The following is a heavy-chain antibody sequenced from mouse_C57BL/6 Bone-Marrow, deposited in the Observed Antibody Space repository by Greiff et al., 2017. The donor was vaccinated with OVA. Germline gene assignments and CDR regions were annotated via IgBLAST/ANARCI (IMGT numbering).Heavy chain of an antibody. Sequence: EVHVVESGGGLVKPGGSLKLSCAASGFTFSDYGMHWVRQAPEKGLEWVAYISSGSSTIYYADTVKGRFTISRDNTKNTLFLQMTSLRSEDTAVYYCARINDWYFDVGGTGTAVTVSA. V-gene: IGHV5-17*01. CDR3: ARINDWYFDV. CDR2: ISSGSSTI. J-gene: IGHJ1*03. CDR1: GFTFSDYG.